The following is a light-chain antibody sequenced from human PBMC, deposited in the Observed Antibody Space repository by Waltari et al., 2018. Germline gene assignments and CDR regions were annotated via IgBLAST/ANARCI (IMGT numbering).Light chain of an antibody. Sequence: EIVLTQSPATLPLSPGESATLSCRASQSVRNYLAWYQQKPGQAPRLLIYDASNRATGIPARFSGSGSGTDFTLTISSLEPEDFAVYYCQQRSNWPPITFGQGTRLEIK. CDR3: QQRSNWPPIT. CDR1: QSVRNY. J-gene: IGKJ5*01. CDR2: DAS. V-gene: IGKV3-11*01.